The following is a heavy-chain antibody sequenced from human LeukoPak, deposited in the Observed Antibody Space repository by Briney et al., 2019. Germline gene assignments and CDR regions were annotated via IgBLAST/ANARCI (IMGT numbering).Heavy chain of an antibody. Sequence: GASVKVSCKASGYTFTSYAMHWVRQAPGQRLEWMGWINGYNGYVNYVQKLQGRVTMTTDTSTSTAYMELRSLRSDDTAVYYCARVTRGGDNYYPSDFWGQGTLVTVSS. CDR2: INGYNGYV. CDR1: GYTFTSYA. J-gene: IGHJ4*02. D-gene: IGHD1-26*01. V-gene: IGHV1-18*01. CDR3: ARVTRGGDNYYPSDF.